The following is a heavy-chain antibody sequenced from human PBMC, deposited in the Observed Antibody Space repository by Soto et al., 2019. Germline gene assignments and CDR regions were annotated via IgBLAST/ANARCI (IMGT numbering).Heavy chain of an antibody. D-gene: IGHD2-21*01. CDR2: ITSNGGNT. CDR1: GFTFSSYA. J-gene: IGHJ6*02. Sequence: GSLRLSCAASGFTFSSYAMHWVRQAPGKGLEYVSVITSNGGNTDYANSVKGRFTISRDNSKNTLYLQMGSLRAEDMAVYYCARRIPFGYGMDVWGQGTTVTVSS. CDR3: ARRIPFGYGMDV. V-gene: IGHV3-64*01.